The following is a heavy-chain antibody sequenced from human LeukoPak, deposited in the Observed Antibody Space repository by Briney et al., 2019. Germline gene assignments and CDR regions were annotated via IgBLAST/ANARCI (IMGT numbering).Heavy chain of an antibody. V-gene: IGHV4-34*01. Sequence: SETLSLTCAVYGGSFSGYYWAWIRQPPGKGLEWIGEINHRRSTKYSPSLKSRVTISVDTSKNQFSLRLSSVTAADTAVYYCARASTYYYDSSDVYFDYWGQGTLVTVSS. CDR3: ARASTYYYDSSDVYFDY. CDR2: INHRRST. CDR1: GGSFSGYY. D-gene: IGHD3-22*01. J-gene: IGHJ4*02.